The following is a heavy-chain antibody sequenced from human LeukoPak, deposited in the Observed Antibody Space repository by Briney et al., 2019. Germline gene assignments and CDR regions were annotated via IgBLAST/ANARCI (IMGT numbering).Heavy chain of an antibody. CDR3: AREGSQEGFDY. CDR2: IIPIFGTA. Sequence: SVKVSCKASGGTFSSYAISGVRQAPGQGLEWMGRIIPIFGTANYAQKFQGRVTITTDESTSTAYMELSRLRSEDTAVYYCAREGSQEGFDYWGQGTLVTVSS. CDR1: GGTFSSYA. V-gene: IGHV1-69*05. J-gene: IGHJ4*02.